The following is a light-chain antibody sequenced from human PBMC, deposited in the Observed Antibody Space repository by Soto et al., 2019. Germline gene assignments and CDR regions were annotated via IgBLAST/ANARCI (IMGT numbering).Light chain of an antibody. J-gene: IGKJ4*01. CDR1: QSINRD. V-gene: IGKV3-15*01. CDR2: GAS. Sequence: EIVMTQSPATLSVSPGESATLSCRASQSINRDLAWYQQKPGQTPRLVIYGASTRATGIPARFSGSGSGTEFTLTISSLQSEDFAVYYCQQYNNWPPLTFGGGTKVEIK. CDR3: QQYNNWPPLT.